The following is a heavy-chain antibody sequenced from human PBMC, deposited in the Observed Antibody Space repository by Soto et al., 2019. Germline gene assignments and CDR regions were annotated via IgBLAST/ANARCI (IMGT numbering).Heavy chain of an antibody. Sequence: SETLSLTCDVSGDFLTTYYWNWIRQSPGKGLEWIGYIFYGGHTNYNPSLRGRATISVDTSKNQFSLKLSSVTAADTAVYYCASYRGALYFESWGPGILVTVSS. CDR1: GDFLTTYY. D-gene: IGHD3-16*01. CDR2: IFYGGHT. J-gene: IGHJ4*02. CDR3: ASYRGALYFES. V-gene: IGHV4-59*01.